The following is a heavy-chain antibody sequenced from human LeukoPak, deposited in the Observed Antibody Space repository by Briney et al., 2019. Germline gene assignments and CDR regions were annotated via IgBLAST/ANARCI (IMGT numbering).Heavy chain of an antibody. D-gene: IGHD3-10*01. J-gene: IGHJ4*02. V-gene: IGHV4-59*02. CDR1: GASVSSDY. CDR2: THYRGDI. Sequence: PSETLSLTCSVSGASVSSDYWNWIRQSPGRGLEWIGYTHYRGDINYNPSLKSRLTMSVDASSNQASLKLSSVTAADAAVYYCGRNLGSGSDHWGQGTLVTVSS. CDR3: GRNLGSGSDH.